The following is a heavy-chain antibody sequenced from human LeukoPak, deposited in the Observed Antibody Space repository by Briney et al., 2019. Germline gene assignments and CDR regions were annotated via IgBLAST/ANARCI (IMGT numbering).Heavy chain of an antibody. CDR2: ISTRGGGI. V-gene: IGHV3-23*01. D-gene: IGHD3-22*01. CDR1: GFMFSNHA. J-gene: IGHJ4*02. Sequence: GGSLRLSCAGSGFMFSNHAMSCVRQAPGKGLEWVSGISTRGGGIYYADSVKGRFTISRDNSKNTLYLQMKSLRAEDTAVYYCAKDGFDYYDSSGYYYFDYWGQGTLVTVSS. CDR3: AKDGFDYYDSSGYYYFDY.